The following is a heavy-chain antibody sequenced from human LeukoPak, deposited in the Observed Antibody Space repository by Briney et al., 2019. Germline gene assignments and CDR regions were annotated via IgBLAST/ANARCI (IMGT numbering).Heavy chain of an antibody. CDR1: GFPFSSYS. Sequence: GGSLRLSCAASGFPFSSYSMTWVRQAPGKGLEWVANIKPDGTTKFYVDSVKGRFAISRDNALNSLYLQMNSLRAEDTAIYYCARSIPYGTTWYGRSDYWGQGTLVTVSS. CDR3: ARSIPYGTTWYGRSDY. J-gene: IGHJ4*02. D-gene: IGHD6-13*01. V-gene: IGHV3-7*03. CDR2: IKPDGTTK.